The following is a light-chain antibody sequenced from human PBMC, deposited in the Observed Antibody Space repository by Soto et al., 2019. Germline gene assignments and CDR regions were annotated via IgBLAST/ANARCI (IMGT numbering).Light chain of an antibody. CDR3: QQYNTWPRT. V-gene: IGKV3-15*01. CDR2: GAS. J-gene: IGKJ1*01. CDR1: QSVSSD. Sequence: ETVMTQSPATRSVSPGERATLYCRASQSVSSDLAWYQQKPGQAPRLLIFGASTRATNIPARFTGSRSGTEFTLTISSLQSEDFAVYYCQQYNTWPRTFGQGTKVDIK.